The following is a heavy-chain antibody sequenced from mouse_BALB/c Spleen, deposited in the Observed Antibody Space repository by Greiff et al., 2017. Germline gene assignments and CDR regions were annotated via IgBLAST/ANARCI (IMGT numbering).Heavy chain of an antibody. J-gene: IGHJ4*01. Sequence: EVMLVESGGGLVKPGGSLKLSCAASGFTFSSYTMSWVRQTPEKRLEWVATISSGGSYTYYPDSVKGRFTISRDNAKNTLYLQMSSLKSEDTAMYYCTRSLTTVVATRGYAMDYWGQGTSVTVSS. D-gene: IGHD1-1*01. V-gene: IGHV5-6-4*01. CDR2: ISSGGSYT. CDR3: TRSLTTVVATRGYAMDY. CDR1: GFTFSSYT.